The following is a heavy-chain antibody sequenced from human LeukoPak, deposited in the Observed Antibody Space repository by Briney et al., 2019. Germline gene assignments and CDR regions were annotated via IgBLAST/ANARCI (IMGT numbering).Heavy chain of an antibody. CDR1: GFAFRSFA. J-gene: IGHJ5*02. CDR3: TKDPNGDYVGAFDP. D-gene: IGHD4-17*01. Sequence: TGGSLRLSCAASGFAFRSFAMTWVRQAPGKGLEWVASITGNHGPTYNTDSVKDRFTISRDNSQNTLYLQMDSLRAEDTAVYYCTKDPNGDYVGAFDPWGQGTLVTVSS. CDR2: ITGNHGPT. V-gene: IGHV3-23*01.